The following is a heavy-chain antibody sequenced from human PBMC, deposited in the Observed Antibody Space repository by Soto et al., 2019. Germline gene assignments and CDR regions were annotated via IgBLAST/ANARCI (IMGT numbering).Heavy chain of an antibody. CDR1: GFTFSNYG. D-gene: IGHD2-2*01. Sequence: GGSLRLSSAASGFTFSNYGMHWVRQAPGRGLEWVAVIWYDGGNKYYADSVEGRFTISRDNSKNTLYLQMNSLRAEDTAVYYCARSQGGRYCSSTSCYLFDYWGQGTLVTVSS. CDR2: IWYDGGNK. J-gene: IGHJ4*02. CDR3: ARSQGGRYCSSTSCYLFDY. V-gene: IGHV3-33*01.